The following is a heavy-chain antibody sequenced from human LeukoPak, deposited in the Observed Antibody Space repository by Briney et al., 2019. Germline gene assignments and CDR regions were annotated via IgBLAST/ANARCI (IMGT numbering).Heavy chain of an antibody. V-gene: IGHV2-5*02. J-gene: IGHJ4*02. Sequence: SGPTLVKPTPTLTLTCSISGYSLSTNGMGVGWIRQPPGKALEWLALIYWDDDKRYRPSLKSRLTITKDTSKNQVVLTMTNVDPVDTATYYCAHSRGGKETGYFDYWGQGTLVTVSS. D-gene: IGHD4-23*01. CDR3: AHSRGGKETGYFDY. CDR2: IYWDDDK. CDR1: GYSLSTNGMG.